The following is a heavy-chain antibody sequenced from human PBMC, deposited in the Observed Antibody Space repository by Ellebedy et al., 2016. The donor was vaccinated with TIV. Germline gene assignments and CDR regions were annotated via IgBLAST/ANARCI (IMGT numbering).Heavy chain of an antibody. D-gene: IGHD3-10*01. CDR3: ARHRGVSPRYYYMDV. V-gene: IGHV5-51*01. Sequence: GGSLRLSXKGSGSSFSMYWIGWVRQVPGKGLEWMGIIYPGDSQTTYSPSFEGQVTMSADKSSNTAYLQWSNLKASDTAMYYCARHRGVSPRYYYMDVWGKGTPVTV. CDR2: IYPGDSQT. CDR1: GSSFSMYW. J-gene: IGHJ6*03.